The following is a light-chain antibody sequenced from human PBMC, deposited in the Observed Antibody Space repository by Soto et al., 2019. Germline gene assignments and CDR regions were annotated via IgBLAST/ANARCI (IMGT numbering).Light chain of an antibody. CDR3: QQRSSTPQT. J-gene: IGKJ4*01. CDR1: QGVSSN. CDR2: GAS. V-gene: IGKV3-15*01. Sequence: EIVMTQSPATLSVSPGERATLSCRASQGVSSNLAWNQQKPGQAPRLLLYGASTSATGIPARFSGSGSGTEFTLTNSSLRSEDFAVYYCQQRSSTPQTLGGGTKVDIK.